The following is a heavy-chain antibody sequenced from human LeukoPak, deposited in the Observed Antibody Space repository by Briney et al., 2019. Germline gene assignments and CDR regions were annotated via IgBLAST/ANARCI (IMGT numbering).Heavy chain of an antibody. J-gene: IGHJ4*02. CDR2: LYYSGTT. CDR1: GGSISSYS. D-gene: IGHD3-22*01. Sequence: SETLSLTCTVSGGSISSYSWSWIRQPPGKGLQWIGYLYYSGTTNYNPSLKNRATMSVDTSKNQLSLKLSSVTAADTAVYFCARGYYDSGDFYGTFDYWGQGTLVTVSS. CDR3: ARGYYDSGDFYGTFDY. V-gene: IGHV4-59*08.